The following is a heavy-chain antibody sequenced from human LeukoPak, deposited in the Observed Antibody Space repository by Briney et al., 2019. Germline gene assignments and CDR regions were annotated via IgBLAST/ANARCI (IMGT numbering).Heavy chain of an antibody. CDR1: GYTFTSYG. Sequence: ASVKVSCKASGYTFTSYGIIWVRQAPGQGLEWMGWISAYNGNTNYAQKLQGRVTMTTDTSTSTAYMELRSLRSDDTAVYYCARAGFCSSTSCYMDYWGQGTLVTVSS. V-gene: IGHV1-18*01. CDR3: ARAGFCSSTSCYMDY. CDR2: ISAYNGNT. D-gene: IGHD2-2*02. J-gene: IGHJ4*02.